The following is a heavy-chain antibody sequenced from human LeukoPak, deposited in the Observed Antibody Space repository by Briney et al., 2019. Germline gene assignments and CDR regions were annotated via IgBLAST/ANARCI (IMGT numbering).Heavy chain of an antibody. CDR2: IKQDGTEK. CDR1: GFSFTTYW. D-gene: IGHD3-10*01. Sequence: PGGSLRLSCAASGFSFTTYWMSWVRQAPGKGLEWVANIKQDGTEKYYVDSVKGRFTISRDNAKNSLYLQMNSPRVEDTAVYYCAKLAKYFYGSETYYFFEHWGQGTPVTASS. CDR3: AKLAKYFYGSETYYFFEH. V-gene: IGHV3-7*01. J-gene: IGHJ4*02.